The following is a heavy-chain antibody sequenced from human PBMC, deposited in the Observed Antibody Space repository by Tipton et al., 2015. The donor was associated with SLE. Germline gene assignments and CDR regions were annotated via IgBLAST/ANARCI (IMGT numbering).Heavy chain of an antibody. CDR2: IHYSGTT. CDR1: GGSITNHY. Sequence: LRLSCTVSGGSITNHYWNWIRQPPGKGLGWIGYIHYSGTTHDNPSLKSRVTMSVDMSKNQFSLRLTSVTAADTAVYYCARTLGAIAHTVYDAFDIWGQGKMVTVSS. CDR3: ARTLGAIAHTVYDAFDI. D-gene: IGHD1-26*01. V-gene: IGHV4-59*11. J-gene: IGHJ3*02.